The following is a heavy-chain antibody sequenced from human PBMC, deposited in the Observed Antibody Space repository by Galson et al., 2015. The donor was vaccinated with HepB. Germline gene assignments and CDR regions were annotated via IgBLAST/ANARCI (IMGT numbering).Heavy chain of an antibody. Sequence: SVKVSCKASGGTFSSYAISWVRQAPGQGLEWMGGIIPIFGTANYAQKFQGRVTITADKSTSTAYMELSSLRSEDTAVYYCTVEALGAVTAKYDAFDIWGQGTMVTVSS. J-gene: IGHJ3*02. CDR3: TVEALGAVTAKYDAFDI. V-gene: IGHV1-69*06. CDR1: GGTFSSYA. CDR2: IIPIFGTA. D-gene: IGHD6-25*01.